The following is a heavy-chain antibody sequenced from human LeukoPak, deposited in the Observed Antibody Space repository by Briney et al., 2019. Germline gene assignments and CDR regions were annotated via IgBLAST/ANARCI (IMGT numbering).Heavy chain of an antibody. CDR2: IYPGDSDT. CDR3: ARDGPHDAFHI. CDR1: GSSSTSYW. Sequence: GESLKISCKGSGSSSTSYWIGWVRQMPGKGLEWMGIIYPGDSDTRYSPSFQGQVTISADKSISTAYLQWSRQKASDPAMYSCARDGPHDAFHIWRQGTMVTVSS. V-gene: IGHV5-51*01. J-gene: IGHJ3*02.